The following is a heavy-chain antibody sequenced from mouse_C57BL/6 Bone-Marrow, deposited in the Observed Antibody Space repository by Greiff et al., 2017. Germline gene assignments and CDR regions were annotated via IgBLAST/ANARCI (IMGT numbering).Heavy chain of an antibody. CDR2: IDPSDSST. J-gene: IGHJ2*01. D-gene: IGHD3-3*01. CDR3: ARWGLYFDD. CDR1: GYTFTSYW. Sequence: QVQLQQPGAELVKPGASVKLSCKASGYTFTSYWMQWVKQRPGPGLEWIGEIDPSDSSTNYNQKFKGKATLTVDTSSSTAYMQLSSLTSVDSAVYYCARWGLYFDDWGQGTTLTVSS. V-gene: IGHV1-50*01.